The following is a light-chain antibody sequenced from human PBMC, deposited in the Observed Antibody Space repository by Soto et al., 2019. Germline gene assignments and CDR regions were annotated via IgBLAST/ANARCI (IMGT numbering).Light chain of an antibody. CDR1: QGITNY. CDR3: QQYYSFPYT. V-gene: IGKV1D-8*01. Sequence: VIWITQSPPLLSASTGDSVTISCRRSQGITNYLAWYQQKPGRAPKLLIYTASTLHGGVPSRFSGSGSGTDFTLNISRLQSEDFATYYCQQYYSFPYTFGQGTKLDIK. CDR2: TAS. J-gene: IGKJ2*01.